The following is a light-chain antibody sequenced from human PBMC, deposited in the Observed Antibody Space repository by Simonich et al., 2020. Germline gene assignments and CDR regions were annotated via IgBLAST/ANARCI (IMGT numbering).Light chain of an antibody. J-gene: IGLJ3*02. CDR2: DVS. CDR1: SSDVGGYNY. V-gene: IGLV2-14*01. CDR3: QSADSSGTYRV. Sequence: QSALTQPASVSGSPGQSITISCTGTSSDVGGYNYVSWYQQHPGKAPKLMIYDVSKRPSGVSNRFSGSKSGNTASLTISGLQAEDEADYYCQSADSSGTYRVFGGGTKLTVL.